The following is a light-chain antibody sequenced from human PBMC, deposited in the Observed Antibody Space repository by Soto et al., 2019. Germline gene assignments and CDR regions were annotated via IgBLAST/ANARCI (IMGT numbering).Light chain of an antibody. Sequence: DIQMTQSPSTLSASVGDRVTITCRASQSIDNWLAWYQQKPGKAPKLLIYAASTLETGVPSRFSGSGSGTEFTLTIKSLQPDDFAVYYCQQRSNWPPMYTFGQGTKLEIK. CDR3: QQRSNWPPMYT. CDR1: QSIDNW. V-gene: IGKV1-5*01. J-gene: IGKJ2*01. CDR2: AAS.